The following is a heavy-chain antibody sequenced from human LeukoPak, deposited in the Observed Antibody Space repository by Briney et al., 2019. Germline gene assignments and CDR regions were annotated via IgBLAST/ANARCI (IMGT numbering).Heavy chain of an antibody. V-gene: IGHV1-18*04. CDR2: ISAYNGNT. CDR3: ARDFETGAFDI. D-gene: IGHD3-9*01. J-gene: IGHJ3*02. CDR1: GYTFTDYY. Sequence: ASVKVSCKASGYTFTDYYIHWMRQAPGQGLEWMGWISAYNGNTNYAQKLQGRVTMTTDTSTSTAYMELRSLRSDDTAVYYCARDFETGAFDIWGQGTMVTVSS.